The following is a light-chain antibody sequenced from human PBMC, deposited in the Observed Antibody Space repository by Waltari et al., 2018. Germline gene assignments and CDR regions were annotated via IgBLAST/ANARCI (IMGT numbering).Light chain of an antibody. CDR2: WAS. CDR3: QQYDNTPYT. Sequence: DIAMTQSPDSLPVSLGETATINCKSSQSVVYSFNNKDYIAWYQQKPGQPPKLLIYWASTRASGVPDRFSGSGSGTDFTLTSSNLQAEDVAVYYCQQYDNTPYTFGQGTRLEIK. V-gene: IGKV4-1*01. J-gene: IGKJ2*01. CDR1: QSVVYSFNNKDY.